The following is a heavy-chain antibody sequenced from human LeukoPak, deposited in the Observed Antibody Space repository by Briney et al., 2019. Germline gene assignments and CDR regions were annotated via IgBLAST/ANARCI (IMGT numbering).Heavy chain of an antibody. CDR3: AREDIHILTGYHRRELYWYFDL. J-gene: IGHJ2*01. CDR1: GGSFSGYY. CDR2: INHSGST. V-gene: IGHV4-34*01. Sequence: PSETLSLTCAVYGGSFSGYYWSWIRQPPGKGLEWIGEINHSGSTNSNPSLKSRVTISVETSKNLFSLKLSSVTAADTAVYYCAREDIHILTGYHRRELYWYFDLWGRGTLVTVSS. D-gene: IGHD3-9*01.